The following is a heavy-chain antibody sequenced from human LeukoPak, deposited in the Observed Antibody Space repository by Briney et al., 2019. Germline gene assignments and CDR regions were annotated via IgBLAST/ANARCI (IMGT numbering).Heavy chain of an antibody. J-gene: IGHJ5*02. CDR2: INQSGST. CDR1: GESFSGDY. CDR3: ARGRWLQYET. V-gene: IGHV4-34*01. D-gene: IGHD5-24*01. Sequence: SETLSLTCGVYGESFSGDYWSWIRQPPGKGMEWIGEINQSGSTNYIPSLKSRVTISVDTSKNQFSLRLISVTAADTAVYYCARGRWLQYETWGQGTLVTVSS.